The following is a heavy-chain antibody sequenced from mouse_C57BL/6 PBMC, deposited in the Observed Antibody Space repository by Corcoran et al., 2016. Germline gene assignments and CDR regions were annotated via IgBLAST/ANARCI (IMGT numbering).Heavy chain of an antibody. CDR2: INPNNGGT. CDR1: GYTFTDYY. D-gene: IGHD1-1*01. J-gene: IGHJ1*03. V-gene: IGHV1-26*01. Sequence: EVQLQQSGPELVKPGASVKISCKASGYTFTDYYMNWVKQSHGKSLEWIGDINPNNGGTSYNQKFKGKATLTVDKSSSTAYMELRSLTSEDSAVYYCAREASPGGYAHYENWYFDVWGTGTTVTVSS. CDR3: AREASPGGYAHYENWYFDV.